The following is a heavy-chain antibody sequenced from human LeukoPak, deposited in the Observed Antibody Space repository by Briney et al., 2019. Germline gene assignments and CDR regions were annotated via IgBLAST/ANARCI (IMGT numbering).Heavy chain of an antibody. CDR1: GITFSNSW. Sequence: GGSLRLSCTTSGITFSNSWMSWVRQAPGKGLEWVAVISYDGVYKYADSVKGRFTISRDNAKNSLYLQMNSLRAEDTAVYYCARAGSSWYGWFDPWGQGTLVTVSS. V-gene: IGHV3-33*05. D-gene: IGHD6-13*01. CDR2: ISYDGVYK. J-gene: IGHJ5*02. CDR3: ARAGSSWYGWFDP.